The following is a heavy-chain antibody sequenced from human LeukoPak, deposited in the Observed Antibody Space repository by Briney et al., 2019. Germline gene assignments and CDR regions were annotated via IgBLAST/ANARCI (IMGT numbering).Heavy chain of an antibody. CDR3: ARRAATTADHYYAMDV. Sequence: GGSLRLSCAASGFTFSTYAMRWVRQAPGKGLEYVSGISSNGGGTYYVDSVKGRFTISRDNSKNTLYLQMGSLRGEDMAVYYCARRAATTADHYYAMDVWGQGTTVTVSS. D-gene: IGHD1-1*01. CDR1: GFTFSTYA. J-gene: IGHJ6*02. V-gene: IGHV3-64*02. CDR2: ISSNGGGT.